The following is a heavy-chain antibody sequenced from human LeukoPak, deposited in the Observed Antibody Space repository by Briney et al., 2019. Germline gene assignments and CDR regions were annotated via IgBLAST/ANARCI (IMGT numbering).Heavy chain of an antibody. D-gene: IGHD1-26*01. J-gene: IGHJ4*02. CDR3: ARDPTVVGATPMFDY. V-gene: IGHV1-2*02. Sequence: ASVKVSCKASGYTFTDYYIHWVRQAPGQGLEWMGWINPNSGGTNYAQKFQGRVTMTRDTSINTAYMELSRLRSDDTAVYYCARDPTVVGATPMFDYWGQGTLVTVSS. CDR1: GYTFTDYY. CDR2: INPNSGGT.